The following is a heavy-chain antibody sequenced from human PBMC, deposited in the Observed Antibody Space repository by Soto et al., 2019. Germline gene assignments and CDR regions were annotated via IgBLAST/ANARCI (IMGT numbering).Heavy chain of an antibody. CDR2: ISNDGSIK. V-gene: IGHV3-30-3*01. CDR1: GFTFSTFA. D-gene: IGHD1-1*01. Sequence: PVGSLRLSCAASGFTFSTFAMHWVRQAPGKGLEWVAVISNDGSIKYFLDSVKGRFTISRDNSNNTLSLQMDSLRAEDTAVYYCARDKKPFNWSPPILKSYYYGMDVWGQGTTVTVSS. J-gene: IGHJ6*02. CDR3: ARDKKPFNWSPPILKSYYYGMDV.